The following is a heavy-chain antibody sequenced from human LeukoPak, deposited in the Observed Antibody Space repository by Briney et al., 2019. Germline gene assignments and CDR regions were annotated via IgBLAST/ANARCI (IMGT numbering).Heavy chain of an antibody. V-gene: IGHV3-21*01. CDR2: ISRSSRYM. D-gene: IGHD3-3*01. Sequence: MSGGSLRLSCAASGFTFSNYSMNWVRQAPGKGLEWVSSISRSSRYMSYADSVKGRFTISRDNAKNSLYLQMNSLRAEDTAVYYCARYDFILISYFDLWGRGTLVTVSS. J-gene: IGHJ2*01. CDR1: GFTFSNYS. CDR3: ARYDFILISYFDL.